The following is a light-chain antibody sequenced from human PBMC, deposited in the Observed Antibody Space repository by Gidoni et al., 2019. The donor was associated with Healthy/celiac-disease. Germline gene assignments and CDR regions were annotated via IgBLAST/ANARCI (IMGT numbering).Light chain of an antibody. CDR2: GAS. CDR1: QSVSSN. CDR3: QKYNNWPTWT. J-gene: IGKJ1*01. Sequence: EIVMTQSPSTLSVSPGERATLSCRASQSVSSNLACDQQKPGQAPRLLICGASTRATGIPARFSGSGSGTEFTLTIRSLQSEDFAVYYCQKYNNWPTWTFGQGTKVEIK. V-gene: IGKV3-15*01.